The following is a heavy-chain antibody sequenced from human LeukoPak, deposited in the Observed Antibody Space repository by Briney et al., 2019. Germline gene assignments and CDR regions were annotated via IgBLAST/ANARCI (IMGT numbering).Heavy chain of an antibody. Sequence: SQTLSLTCAVSGGSISSGGYSWSWIRQPPGKGLEWIGYIYHSGSTYYNPSLKSRVTISVDRSKNQFSLKLSSVTAADTAVYYCVRVGYSNPNWFDPWGQGTLVTVSS. CDR3: VRVGYSNPNWFDP. V-gene: IGHV4-30-2*01. D-gene: IGHD4-11*01. CDR2: IYHSGST. CDR1: GGSISSGGYS. J-gene: IGHJ5*02.